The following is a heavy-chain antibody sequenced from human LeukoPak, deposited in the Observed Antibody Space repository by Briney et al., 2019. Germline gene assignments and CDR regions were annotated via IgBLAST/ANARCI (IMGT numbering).Heavy chain of an antibody. D-gene: IGHD3-22*01. J-gene: IGHJ4*02. CDR2: IYSGGST. V-gene: IGHV3-66*01. Sequence: PGGSLRLSCAASGFTVSSNYMSWVRQAPGKGLEWVSVIYSGGSTYYADSVTGRFTISRDNSKNTLYLQMNSLRAEDTAVYYCARATGGYYYDSSGYDYWGQGTLVTVSS. CDR3: ARATGGYYYDSSGYDY. CDR1: GFTVSSNY.